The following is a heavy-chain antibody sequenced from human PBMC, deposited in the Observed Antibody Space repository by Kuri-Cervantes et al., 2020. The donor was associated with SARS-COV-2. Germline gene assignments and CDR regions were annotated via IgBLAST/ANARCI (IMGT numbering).Heavy chain of an antibody. J-gene: IGHJ4*02. Sequence: GSLRLSCTVSGYSISSGYYWGWIRQPPGKGLEWIGSIYHSGSTYYNPSLKSRVTISVDTSKNQFSLKLSSVTAADTAVYYCARTTPYDFWSGYYSGCYFDYWGQGTLVTVSS. CDR1: GYSISSGYY. CDR3: ARTTPYDFWSGYYSGCYFDY. V-gene: IGHV4-38-2*02. D-gene: IGHD3-3*01. CDR2: IYHSGST.